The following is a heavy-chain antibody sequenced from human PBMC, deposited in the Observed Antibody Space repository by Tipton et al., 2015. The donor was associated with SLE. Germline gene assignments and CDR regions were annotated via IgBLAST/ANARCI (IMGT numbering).Heavy chain of an antibody. V-gene: IGHV4-59*01. CDR1: GGSISSYY. CDR3: ARSLGTYYYDSTVAF. Sequence: LSLTCTVSGGSISSYYWSWIRQSPGKGLEWIGYIFYSGSTNYNPSLKSRVTISVDTSKNQFSLKLSSVTAADTAVYYCARSLGTYYYDSTVAFWGQGTLVSVSS. J-gene: IGHJ4*02. D-gene: IGHD3-22*01. CDR2: IFYSGST.